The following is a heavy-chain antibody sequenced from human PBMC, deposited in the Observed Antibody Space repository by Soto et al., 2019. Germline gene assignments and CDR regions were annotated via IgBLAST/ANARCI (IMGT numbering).Heavy chain of an antibody. Sequence: EVQLLESGGGLVQPGGSLRLSCAASGFTFSSYAMSWVRQAPGKGLEWVSAISGSGGSTYYADSVKGRFTISRDNSKNTLDLQMTSLRAEDPAVYYCATTAGTYYYYGMDVWGQGTTVTVSS. CDR3: ATTAGTYYYYGMDV. J-gene: IGHJ6*02. D-gene: IGHD6-13*01. V-gene: IGHV3-23*01. CDR1: GFTFSSYA. CDR2: ISGSGGST.